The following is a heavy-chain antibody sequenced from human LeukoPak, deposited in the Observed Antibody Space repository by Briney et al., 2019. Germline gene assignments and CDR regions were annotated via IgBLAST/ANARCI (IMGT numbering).Heavy chain of an antibody. D-gene: IGHD3-22*01. CDR1: GFTFSSYA. CDR2: ISGSGGST. V-gene: IGHV3-23*01. Sequence: PGGSLRLSCAASGFTFSSYAMSWVRQAPGKGLEWVSAISGSGGSTYYADSVKGRFTISRDNSKNTLYLQMNSLRDEDTAVYYCAKDGPSSFYYDSSGYNCFDYWGQGTLVTVSS. J-gene: IGHJ4*02. CDR3: AKDGPSSFYYDSSGYNCFDY.